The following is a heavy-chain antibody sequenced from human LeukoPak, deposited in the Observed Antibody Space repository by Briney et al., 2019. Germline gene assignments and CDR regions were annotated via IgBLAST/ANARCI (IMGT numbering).Heavy chain of an antibody. CDR3: ARASNGGSDY. Sequence: GGSLRLSCAASGFTFSNYWMSWVRQAPGKGLEWVANTKQDGSEKYYVDSVKGRFTISRDNAKNSLYLQMNSLRVEDTAVYYCARASNGGSDYWGQGTLVTVSS. V-gene: IGHV3-7*04. D-gene: IGHD2-8*01. J-gene: IGHJ4*02. CDR1: GFTFSNYW. CDR2: TKQDGSEK.